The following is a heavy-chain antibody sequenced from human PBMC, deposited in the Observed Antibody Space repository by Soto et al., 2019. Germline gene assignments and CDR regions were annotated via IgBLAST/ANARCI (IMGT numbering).Heavy chain of an antibody. J-gene: IGHJ6*02. CDR2: TSAYNGNT. CDR3: ARPGGYPQYYYYGMDV. CDR1: GYTFTSYG. V-gene: IGHV1-18*01. Sequence: ASVKVSCKASGYTFTSYGISWVRQAPGQGLEWMGWTSAYNGNTNYAQKLQGRVTMTTDTSTSTAYMELRSLRSDDTAVYYCARPGGYPQYYYYGMDVWGQGTTVTVSS. D-gene: IGHD1-26*01.